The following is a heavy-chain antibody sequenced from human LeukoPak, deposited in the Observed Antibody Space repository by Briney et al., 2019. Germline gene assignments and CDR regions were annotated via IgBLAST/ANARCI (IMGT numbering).Heavy chain of an antibody. CDR2: LYHGGST. Sequence: GGSLRLSCVGSGVIVRSNYMTWVRQAPGKGLEWVSILYHGGSTYYADSVKGRFSISRDTSKNTLYLQVNSLRVEDTAVYYCATIRFGELTYWGQGTLVTVSS. J-gene: IGHJ4*02. CDR3: ATIRFGELTY. D-gene: IGHD3-10*01. CDR1: GVIVRSNY. V-gene: IGHV3-66*01.